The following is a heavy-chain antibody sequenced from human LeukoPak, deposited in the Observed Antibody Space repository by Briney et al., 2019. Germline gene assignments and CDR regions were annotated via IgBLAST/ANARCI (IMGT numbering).Heavy chain of an antibody. D-gene: IGHD3-10*01. CDR2: ISYDGSNK. Sequence: QAGGSLRLSCAASGFTFSSYGILWVRQAPGKGLEWVAVISYDGSNKYYGDSVKGRFTISRDNSKNTLYLQMNSLRAEDTAVYYCAKDGDYYGSGSSHIDYWGQGALVTVSS. CDR3: AKDGDYYGSGSSHIDY. J-gene: IGHJ4*02. CDR1: GFTFSSYG. V-gene: IGHV3-30*18.